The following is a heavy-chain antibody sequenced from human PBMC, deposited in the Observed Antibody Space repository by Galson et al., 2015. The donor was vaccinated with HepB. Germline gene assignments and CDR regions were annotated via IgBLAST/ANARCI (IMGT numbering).Heavy chain of an antibody. CDR1: GGSFSANY. Sequence: AGLLRPSETLSLTCAVYGGSFSANYWSWIRQPPGKGLEWIGEINHSGSTNYNPSLESRVTISVDTSKKQFSLKLNSVTAADTAVYYCARGSPLGQNWFDPWGQGTLVTVSS. J-gene: IGHJ5*02. D-gene: IGHD3-16*01. CDR3: ARGSPLGQNWFDP. V-gene: IGHV4-34*01. CDR2: INHSGST.